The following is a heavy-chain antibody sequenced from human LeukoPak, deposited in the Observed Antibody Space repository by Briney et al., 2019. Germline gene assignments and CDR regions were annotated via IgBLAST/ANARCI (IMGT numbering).Heavy chain of an antibody. J-gene: IGHJ6*03. V-gene: IGHV4-34*01. CDR2: INHGGSN. D-gene: IGHD4-23*01. CDR1: GVSFSDYD. CDR3: ARGGGYNYMDV. Sequence: NPSETLSLTCVVYGVSFSDYDWSWIRQRPGKGLEWVGEINHGGSNNYNPSLKSRVTMLVDTTMNQFSLEVSSVTAADTAVYYCARGGGYNYMDVWGKGTTVTLSS.